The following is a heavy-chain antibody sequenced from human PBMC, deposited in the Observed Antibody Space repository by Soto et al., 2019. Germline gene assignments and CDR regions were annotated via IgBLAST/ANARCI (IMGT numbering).Heavy chain of an antibody. V-gene: IGHV3-53*01. CDR2: IYSGGNT. CDR1: GLTFCSYG. CDR3: AGATGRY. J-gene: IGHJ4*02. D-gene: IGHD1-1*01. Sequence: GGSLRLCCAASGLTFCSYGMPWVRQAPGKGLEWVSVIYSGGNTYYADSVKGRFTSSRDKSKNTLYLQMNSLRAEDTAVYYCAGATGRYWGQGTLVTVSS.